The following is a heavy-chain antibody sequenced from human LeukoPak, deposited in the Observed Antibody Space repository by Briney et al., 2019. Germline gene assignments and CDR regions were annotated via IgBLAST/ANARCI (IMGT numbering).Heavy chain of an antibody. Sequence: ASVKVSCKASGYTFTGYYMHWVRQAPGKGLEWMGGFDPEDGETIYAQKFQGRVTMTEDTSTDTAYMELSSLRSEDTAVYYCATHYSGSYLRRGTFDYWGQGTLVTVSS. CDR3: ATHYSGSYLRRGTFDY. D-gene: IGHD1-26*01. CDR2: FDPEDGET. V-gene: IGHV1-24*01. CDR1: GYTFTGYY. J-gene: IGHJ4*02.